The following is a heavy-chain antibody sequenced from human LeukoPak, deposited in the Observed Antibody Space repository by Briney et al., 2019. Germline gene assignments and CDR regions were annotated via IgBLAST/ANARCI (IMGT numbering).Heavy chain of an antibody. Sequence: SETLSLTCAVYGGSFSGYYWSWIRQPPGKGLEWIGEINHSGSTNYNPSLKSRVTISVDTSKNQFSLKLSSVTAADTAVYYCARGDARRYIVAPAFDYWGQGTLVTVSS. V-gene: IGHV4-34*01. CDR2: INHSGST. CDR1: GGSFSGYY. D-gene: IGHD5-12*01. CDR3: ARGDARRYIVAPAFDY. J-gene: IGHJ4*02.